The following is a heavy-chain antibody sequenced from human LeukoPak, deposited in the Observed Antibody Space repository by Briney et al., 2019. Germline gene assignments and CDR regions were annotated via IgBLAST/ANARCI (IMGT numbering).Heavy chain of an antibody. Sequence: GGSLRLSCAASGFTFSSYAMSWVRQAPGKGLEWVSTISGSGGSIYYADSVKGRFTISRDYSKNTLYLEMNSLRAEDTAVYYCARGPLIAAAGTWWGQGTLVTVSS. CDR3: ARGPLIAAAGTW. V-gene: IGHV3-23*01. CDR1: GFTFSSYA. CDR2: ISGSGGSI. D-gene: IGHD6-13*01. J-gene: IGHJ4*02.